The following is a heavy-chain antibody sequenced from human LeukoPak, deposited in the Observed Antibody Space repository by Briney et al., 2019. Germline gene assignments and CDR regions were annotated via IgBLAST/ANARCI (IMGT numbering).Heavy chain of an antibody. J-gene: IGHJ6*03. CDR2: ISAYNGNT. Sequence: GASVKVSCKASGYTFNNYGISWVRQAPGQGLEWMGWISAYNGNTNYAQKLQGRVTMTTDTSTSTAYMELRSLRSDDTAVYYCARMGGSLRYFDWLIPNASDYYYYMDVWGKGTTVTISS. CDR1: GYTFNNYG. D-gene: IGHD3-9*01. V-gene: IGHV1-18*01. CDR3: ARMGGSLRYFDWLIPNASDYYYYMDV.